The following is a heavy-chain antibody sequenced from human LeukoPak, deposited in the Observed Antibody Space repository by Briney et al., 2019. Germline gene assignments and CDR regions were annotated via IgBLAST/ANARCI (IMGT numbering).Heavy chain of an antibody. CDR3: ATYITMVRGVTTQFDY. V-gene: IGHV1-24*01. CDR2: FDPEDGET. CDR1: GYTLTHLS. J-gene: IGHJ4*02. Sequence: GASVKVSCKVSGYTLTHLSMHWVRQAPGKGLEWMGGFDPEDGETFYAQKFQGRVTMTEDTSTDTAYMELSSLRSEDTAVYYCATYITMVRGVTTQFDYWGQGTLVAVSS. D-gene: IGHD3-10*01.